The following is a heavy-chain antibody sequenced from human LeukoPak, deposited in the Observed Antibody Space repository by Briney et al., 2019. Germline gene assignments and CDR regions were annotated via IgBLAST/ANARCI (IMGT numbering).Heavy chain of an antibody. CDR3: GKDIVGYGDFPHLLY. V-gene: IGHV3-23*01. CDR1: GFTFSSYA. Sequence: GGSLTLSCAASGFTFSSYAMSWVRHAPGKGLEWVSAISGSGGSTYYADYVKGRFPISRDNSKNTLYLQMNSLRAEDRAVYYCGKDIVGYGDFPHLLYWGEGTLVTVSS. J-gene: IGHJ4*02. CDR2: ISGSGGST. D-gene: IGHD4-17*01.